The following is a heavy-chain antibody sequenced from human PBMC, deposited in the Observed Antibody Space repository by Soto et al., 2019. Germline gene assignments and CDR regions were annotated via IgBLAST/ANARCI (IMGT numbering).Heavy chain of an antibody. D-gene: IGHD4-4*01. CDR1: GGSFSTYS. CDR3: VGDYNSRLDY. V-gene: IGHV1-69*02. CDR2: ILPILDVA. J-gene: IGHJ4*02. Sequence: QVQLVQSGAEVKKPGSSVKVSCKASGGSFSTYSITWVRQTPGQGLEWMGRILPILDVANYAQKFQGRVTITADKSTTTAYMELSGLRSEDTAVYYCVGDYNSRLDYWGQGTLVTVSS.